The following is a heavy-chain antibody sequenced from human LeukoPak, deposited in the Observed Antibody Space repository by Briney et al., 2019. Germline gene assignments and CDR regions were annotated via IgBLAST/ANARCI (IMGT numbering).Heavy chain of an antibody. J-gene: IGHJ4*02. CDR2: VYYTGST. Sequence: SETLSLTCTVSGDSIGSYYWSWIRQPPGEGLEWIGYVYYTGSTNYNPSLKRRVTISVDTSKNHFSLNLRSVTAADTAIYYCARHRYEDVYHFDLWGQGTLVIVSS. V-gene: IGHV4-59*08. D-gene: IGHD3-16*01. CDR3: ARHRYEDVYHFDL. CDR1: GDSIGSYY.